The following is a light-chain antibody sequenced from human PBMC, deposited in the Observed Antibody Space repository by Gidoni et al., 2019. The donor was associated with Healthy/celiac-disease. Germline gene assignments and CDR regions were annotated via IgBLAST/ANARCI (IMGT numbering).Light chain of an antibody. J-gene: IGKJ1*01. V-gene: IGKV3-11*01. CDR1: QSVSSY. Sequence: EIVLTQSPATLSLSPGERATLSCRASQSVSSYLAWYQQKPGQAPRLLIYDASNRATGIPARVSGSGSGTDFTLTISSLEPEDFAVYYCQQRSNRPTFGQGTKVEIK. CDR3: QQRSNRPT. CDR2: DAS.